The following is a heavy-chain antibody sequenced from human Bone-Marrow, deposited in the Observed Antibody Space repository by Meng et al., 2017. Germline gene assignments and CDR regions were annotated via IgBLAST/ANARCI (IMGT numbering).Heavy chain of an antibody. J-gene: IGHJ1*01. CDR1: RGTFRSPG. Sequence: KDSRGTFRSPGCTCDRQAPDLGVEWMGGITPIFGKANNAQKFQGRVKITAGESTSTAYMELSSLRSEDTAVYSCARDLESGSYYTFQHWGQGTLVTVSS. V-gene: IGHV1-69*01. CDR2: ITPIFGKA. D-gene: IGHD1-26*01. CDR3: ARDLESGSYYTFQH.